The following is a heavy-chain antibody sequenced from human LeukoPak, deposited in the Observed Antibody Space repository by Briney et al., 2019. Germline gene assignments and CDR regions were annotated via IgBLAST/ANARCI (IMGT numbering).Heavy chain of an antibody. D-gene: IGHD2-21*01. CDR3: ARRYDNTGYSDY. Sequence: LGESLKISCKGSGYTFTNYWIAWVRQMPGKGLEWVGIFYPANSDTRYSPSFQGQVTMSADKSINTAYLQWSSPKASDTAMYYCARRYDNTGYSDYWGQGTLVTVSS. V-gene: IGHV5-51*01. CDR2: FYPANSDT. CDR1: GYTFTNYW. J-gene: IGHJ4*02.